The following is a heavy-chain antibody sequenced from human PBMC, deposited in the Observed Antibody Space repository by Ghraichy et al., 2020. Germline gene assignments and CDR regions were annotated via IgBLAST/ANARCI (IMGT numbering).Heavy chain of an antibody. J-gene: IGHJ4*02. D-gene: IGHD2-21*02. CDR3: ARDMPHIVVMTAILFDY. CDR1: GFTFSDYY. CDR2: ISSSGSTI. Sequence: RGSLRLSCAASGFTFSDYYMSWIRQAPGKGLEWVSYISSSGSTIYYADSVKGRFTISRDNAKNSLYLQMNSLRAEDTAVYYCARDMPHIVVMTAILFDYWGQGTLVTVSS. V-gene: IGHV3-11*01.